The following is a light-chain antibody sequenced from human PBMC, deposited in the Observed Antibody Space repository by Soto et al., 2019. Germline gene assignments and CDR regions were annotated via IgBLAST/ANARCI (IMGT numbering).Light chain of an antibody. CDR3: CSYAGSGTVL. CDR2: EVI. V-gene: IGLV2-23*02. J-gene: IGLJ3*02. Sequence: QSALTQPASVSGSPGQSITISCTGTSTDIGSYNLVSWYQQHPGKAPKLMIHEVIKRPSGVSNRFFASKSDNTASLTISGLQAEDEADYYCCSYAGSGTVLFGGGTKLTVL. CDR1: STDIGSYNL.